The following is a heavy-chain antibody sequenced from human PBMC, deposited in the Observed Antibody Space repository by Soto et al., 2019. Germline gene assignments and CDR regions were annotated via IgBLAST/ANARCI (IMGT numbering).Heavy chain of an antibody. CDR1: GFTFSSYG. CDR3: ARDLGGNWFDP. Sequence: HPGGSLRLSCAASGFTFSSYGMHWVRQAPGKGLEWVAVIWYDGSNKYYADSVKGRFTISRDNSKNTLYLQMNSLRAEDTAVYYCARDLGGNWFDPWGQGTLVTVSS. CDR2: IWYDGSNK. V-gene: IGHV3-33*01. J-gene: IGHJ5*02.